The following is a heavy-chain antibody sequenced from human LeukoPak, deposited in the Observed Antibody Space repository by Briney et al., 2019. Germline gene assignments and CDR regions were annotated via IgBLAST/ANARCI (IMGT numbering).Heavy chain of an antibody. CDR2: IFYSGST. V-gene: IGHV4-39*07. J-gene: IGHJ4*02. CDR1: GGSISTSNYY. D-gene: IGHD6-13*01. CDR3: ARLRRYSSSLGGSCFDY. Sequence: SETLSLTCTVSGGSISTSNYYWGWIRQPPGKGLEWIGNIFYSGSTYYSPSLKSRVTISLDTSRNQFSLKLNSVTAADTAVYYCARLRRYSSSLGGSCFDYWGQGTLVTVSS.